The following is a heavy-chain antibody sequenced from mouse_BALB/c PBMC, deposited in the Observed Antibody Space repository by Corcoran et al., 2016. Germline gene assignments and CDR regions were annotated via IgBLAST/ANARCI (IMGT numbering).Heavy chain of an antibody. CDR1: GFNIKDTY. CDR2: IDPANGNT. Sequence: EVQLQQSGAELVKPGASVKLSCTASGFNIKDTYMHWVKQRPEHGLEWIGRIDPANGNTKYDPKFQGKATITADTSSNTAYLQLSSLTSEDTAVYYCARRAARARYYAMDYWGQGTSVTVSS. J-gene: IGHJ4*01. V-gene: IGHV14-3*02. CDR3: ARRAARARYYAMDY. D-gene: IGHD3-1*01.